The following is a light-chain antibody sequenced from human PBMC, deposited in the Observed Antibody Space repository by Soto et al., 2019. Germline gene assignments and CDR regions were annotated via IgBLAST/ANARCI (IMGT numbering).Light chain of an antibody. J-gene: IGLJ2*01. CDR3: GTWDSSLSAGV. CDR1: NSNIGNNY. CDR2: DNN. V-gene: IGLV1-51*01. Sequence: QSVLTQPPSVSAAPGQEVTISCSGSNSNIGNNYVSWYQQFPGTAPKLLIYDNNKRPSGIPDRFSGSKSGTSATLGITGLQTGDEADYYCGTWDSSLSAGVFGGGTKVTV.